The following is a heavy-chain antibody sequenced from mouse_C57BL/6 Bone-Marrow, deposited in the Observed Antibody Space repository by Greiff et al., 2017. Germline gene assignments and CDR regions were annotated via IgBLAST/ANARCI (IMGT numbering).Heavy chain of an antibody. J-gene: IGHJ4*01. V-gene: IGHV1-69*01. D-gene: IGHD3-3*01. CDR1: GYTFTSYW. CDR3: ASERFRGARDY. Sequence: QVQLQQPGAELVMPGASVKLSCKASGYTFTSYWMHWVKQRPGQGLEWIGEIDPSDSSTNYNQKFKGKSTLTVDTSSRTAYMPLSRLTSEASAGSSGASERFRGARDYWGKGPSVTASS. CDR2: IDPSDSST.